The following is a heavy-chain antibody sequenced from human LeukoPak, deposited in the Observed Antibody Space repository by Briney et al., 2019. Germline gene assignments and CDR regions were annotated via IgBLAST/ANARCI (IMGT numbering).Heavy chain of an antibody. V-gene: IGHV3-64D*09. J-gene: IGHJ4*02. Sequence: GGSLRLSCSASGFTFSYYSMHWVRQAPGRGLEYVSTISSDGGSTYYADSMKGRFTISRDNSKNTLYLQMTSLGTEDTAVYYCVKGGYCSGGTCSRLLTYLDYWGQGTLVTVSS. CDR2: ISSDGGST. D-gene: IGHD2-15*01. CDR1: GFTFSYYS. CDR3: VKGGYCSGGTCSRLLTYLDY.